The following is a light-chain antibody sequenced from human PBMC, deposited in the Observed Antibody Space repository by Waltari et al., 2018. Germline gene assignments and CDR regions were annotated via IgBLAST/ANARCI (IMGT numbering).Light chain of an antibody. V-gene: IGKV3-20*01. CDR1: QTVGSNF. CDR2: AAS. J-gene: IGKJ2*01. Sequence: VLTQSPGTLSLSPRERATLSCRASQTVGSNFLAWYQQKPGQAPRLLIFAASSRATGIPDRFSGSGSGTDFTLTINRLEPEDFAVYYCQQYADSPYTFGQGTKLEIK. CDR3: QQYADSPYT.